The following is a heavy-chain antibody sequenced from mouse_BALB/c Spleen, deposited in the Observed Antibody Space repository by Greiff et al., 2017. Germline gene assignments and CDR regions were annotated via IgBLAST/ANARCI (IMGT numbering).Heavy chain of an antibody. CDR3: ARANYGNYGDAMDY. Sequence: EVQLQQSGPELVKPGASVKIPCKASGYTFTDYNMDWVKQSHGKSLEWIGDINPNNGGTIYNQKFKGKATLTVDKSSSTAYMELRSLTSEDTAVYYWARANYGNYGDAMDYWGQGTSVTVSS. D-gene: IGHD2-1*01. CDR1: GYTFTDYN. J-gene: IGHJ4*01. CDR2: INPNNGGT. V-gene: IGHV1-18*01.